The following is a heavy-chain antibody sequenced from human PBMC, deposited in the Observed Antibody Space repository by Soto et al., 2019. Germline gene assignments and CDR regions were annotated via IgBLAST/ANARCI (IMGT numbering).Heavy chain of an antibody. CDR1: GFTFRNYG. D-gene: IGHD4-17*01. J-gene: IGHJ3*01. CDR3: AKDPFYGAGPFDF. CDR2: IRVNGDAT. V-gene: IGHV3-23*01. Sequence: GGSLRLSCEASGFTFRNYGMSWVRQAPGQPLEWVSAIRVNGDATNYADSVKGRFTISRDNSKSTLYLQMNSLRAEDTATYYCAKDPFYGAGPFDFWGQPTLVTVSS.